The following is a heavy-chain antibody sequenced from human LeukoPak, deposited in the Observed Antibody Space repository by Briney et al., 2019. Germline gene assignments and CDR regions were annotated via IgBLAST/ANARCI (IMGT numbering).Heavy chain of an antibody. CDR3: AVYYYDSSGYYYFDY. V-gene: IGHV1-69*05. CDR1: GGTFSSYA. CDR2: IIPIFGIA. D-gene: IGHD3-22*01. Sequence: GASVKVSCKASGGTFSSYAISWVRQAPGQGLEWMGGIIPIFGIANYAQKFQGRVTITTDESTSTAYMELSSLRSEDTAVYYCAVYYYDSSGYYYFDYWGQGTLVTVSS. J-gene: IGHJ4*02.